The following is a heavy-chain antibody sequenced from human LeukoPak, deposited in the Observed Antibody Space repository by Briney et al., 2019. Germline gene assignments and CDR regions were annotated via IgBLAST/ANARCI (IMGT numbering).Heavy chain of an antibody. CDR3: ARGTALSGTSDYLDS. CDR1: GYTFTSYD. V-gene: IGHV1-8*03. Sequence: ASVKVSCKASGYTFTSYDINWVRQAPGQGFEWMGWMNPNSLNTGYAQRFKGRITLTRNTSIGTAYMELRSLRSEDTAVYYCARGTALSGTSDYLDSWGQGTLVTVSS. D-gene: IGHD6-19*01. CDR2: MNPNSLNT. J-gene: IGHJ4*02.